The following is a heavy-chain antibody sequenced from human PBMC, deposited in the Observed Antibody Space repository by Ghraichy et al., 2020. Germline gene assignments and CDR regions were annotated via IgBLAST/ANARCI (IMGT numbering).Heavy chain of an antibody. CDR3: TRGRGVLRT. CDR2: INHSGDT. Sequence: SLTCGISGGPVGGYYWSWIRQSPGKGLEWLGEINHSGDTYYNPYLKSRLKISVDTSRDRSSLNLTSVTAADTAVYYCTRGRGVLRTWGQGNLVTVSS. D-gene: IGHD2-8*02. CDR1: GGPVGGYY. V-gene: IGHV4-34*01. J-gene: IGHJ5*02.